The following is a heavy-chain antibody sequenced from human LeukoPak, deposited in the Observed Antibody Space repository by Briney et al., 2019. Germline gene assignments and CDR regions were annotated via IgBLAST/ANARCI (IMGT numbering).Heavy chain of an antibody. V-gene: IGHV3-33*08. Sequence: GGSLRLSCAASGFTFSSYGMHWVRQAPGKGLEWVAIIWYDGTNKYYAASVKGRFTISRDNSKNTLYLQMNSLRAEDTAVYYCARDSCGGDCYPYTFDYWGQGTLVTVSS. J-gene: IGHJ4*02. CDR3: ARDSCGGDCYPYTFDY. CDR2: IWYDGTNK. CDR1: GFTFSSYG. D-gene: IGHD2-21*02.